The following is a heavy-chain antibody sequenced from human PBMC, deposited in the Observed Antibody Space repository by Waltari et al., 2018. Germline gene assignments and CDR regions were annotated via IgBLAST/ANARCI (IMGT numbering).Heavy chain of an antibody. D-gene: IGHD1-26*01. CDR2: ISWNSDNI. V-gene: IGHV3-9*01. CDR3: AKGHSGSYVLKD. Sequence: LEWVSGISWNSDNIGYADSVKGRFTISRDNAKNSLYLQMNSLRPEDTALYYCAKGHSGSYVLKDWGQGTLVTVSS. J-gene: IGHJ4*02.